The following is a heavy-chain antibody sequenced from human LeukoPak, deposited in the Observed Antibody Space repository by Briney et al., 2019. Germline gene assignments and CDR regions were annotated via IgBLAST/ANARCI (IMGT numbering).Heavy chain of an antibody. D-gene: IGHD3-10*01. CDR3: AKEGVTMVRGVTDIPYLYYYYYMDV. CDR2: ISYDGSNK. V-gene: IGHV3-30*18. J-gene: IGHJ6*03. CDR1: GFTFSSYG. Sequence: GGSLRLSCAASGFTFSSYGMHWVRQAPGKGLEWVAVISYDGSNKYYADSVKGRFTISRDNSKNTLYLQMNSLRAEDTAVYYCAKEGVTMVRGVTDIPYLYYYYYMDVWGKGTTVTVSS.